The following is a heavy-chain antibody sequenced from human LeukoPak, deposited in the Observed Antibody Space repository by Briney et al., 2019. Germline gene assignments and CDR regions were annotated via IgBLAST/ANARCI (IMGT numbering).Heavy chain of an antibody. D-gene: IGHD2-8*01. CDR2: ISYDESDK. Sequence: GGTLRLSCAASGFTFSSYGMSWVRQAPGKGLEWVAVISYDESDKYYADSVKGRFTISRDNSKNTLYLQMNSLRPEDTAVYYCAKDRCSNGIGCYYYYMDVWGKGTTVTISS. CDR1: GFTFSSYG. CDR3: AKDRCSNGIGCYYYYMDV. V-gene: IGHV3-30*18. J-gene: IGHJ6*03.